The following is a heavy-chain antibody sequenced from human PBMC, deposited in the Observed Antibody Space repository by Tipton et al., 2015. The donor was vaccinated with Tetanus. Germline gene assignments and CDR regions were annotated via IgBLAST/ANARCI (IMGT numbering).Heavy chain of an antibody. CDR2: ISYDGSFT. J-gene: IGHJ6*02. CDR3: AKEVSGVDYGMDV. CDR1: GFIFSSYA. D-gene: IGHD1-26*01. Sequence: SLRLSCEASGFIFSSYAMSWVRQAPGKGLEWVAAISYDGSFTFYADSVKGRFTISRDNSKNTVSLQMNSLRAEDTAIYYCAKEVSGVDYGMDVWGQGTTVTVSS. V-gene: IGHV3-30*04.